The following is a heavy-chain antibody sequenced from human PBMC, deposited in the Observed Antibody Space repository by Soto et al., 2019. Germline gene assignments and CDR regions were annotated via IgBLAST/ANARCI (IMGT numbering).Heavy chain of an antibody. V-gene: IGHV2-5*02. CDR3: AHAGDYDLLTFDH. Sequence: QITLKESGPTLGRPDRPPPRPCDSPGFPLPPYQMGVPWIRNPPGRALEWLALIYWDDDKRYCPSLKDRLAISKDTSSNQVVLTITNMDPGDTATYFCAHAGDYDLLTFDHWGPGTLVTVSS. CDR2: IYWDDDK. D-gene: IGHD4-17*01. CDR1: GFPLPPYQMG. J-gene: IGHJ4*02.